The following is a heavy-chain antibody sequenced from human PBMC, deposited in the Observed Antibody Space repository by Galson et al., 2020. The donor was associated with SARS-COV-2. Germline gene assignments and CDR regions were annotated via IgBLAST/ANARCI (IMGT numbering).Heavy chain of an antibody. CDR2: IKEDGSEK. J-gene: IGHJ4*02. CDR1: GFAFSRYW. V-gene: IGHV3-7*05. D-gene: IGHD6-19*01. Sequence: GGSLRLSCASSGFAFSRYWMNWGRQAPGKGLEWVASIKEDGSEKYYVDSVKGRFTISRDNAKNSLYLQMNSLRDEDTAVYHCARDLLGEQWLGNYWGQGTLVTVSS. CDR3: ARDLLGEQWLGNY.